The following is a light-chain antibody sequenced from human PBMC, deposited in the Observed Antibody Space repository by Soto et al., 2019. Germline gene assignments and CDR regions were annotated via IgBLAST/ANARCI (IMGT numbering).Light chain of an antibody. CDR3: QHYNHWPST. J-gene: IGKJ2*01. CDR2: GAS. V-gene: IGKV3-15*01. CDR1: QSVSSN. Sequence: EIVMTQSPATLSVSPGERATLSCRASQSVSSNLAWYQQKPGQAPTLLIYGASARSSGIPARFSVSGSGTEFTLTISSLKSEDLAVYYCQHYNHWPSTFGQGTKRDI.